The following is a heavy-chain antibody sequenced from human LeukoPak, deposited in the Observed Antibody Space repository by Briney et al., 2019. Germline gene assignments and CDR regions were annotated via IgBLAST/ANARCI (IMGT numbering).Heavy chain of an antibody. CDR1: GGSIRSGDHH. CDR3: ARDLGGYPFFMDV. V-gene: IGHV4-39*07. J-gene: IGHJ6*04. D-gene: IGHD2-15*01. Sequence: SETLSLICSVSGGSIRSGDHHWAWVRQPPGKGLEFIGSLDESGRPYYNRPLKSRVSISGDTSGKQFSLNLTSVTAADTAVYFCARDLGGYPFFMDVWGRGTTVIISP. CDR2: LDESGRP.